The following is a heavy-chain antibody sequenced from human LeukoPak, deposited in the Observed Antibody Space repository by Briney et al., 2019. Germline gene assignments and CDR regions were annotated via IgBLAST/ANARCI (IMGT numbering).Heavy chain of an antibody. CDR1: GFTFSSYA. J-gene: IGHJ4*02. V-gene: IGHV3-23*01. Sequence: GGSLRLSCAASGFTFSSYAMSWVRQAPGKGLEWVSAISGSGGSTYYADSVEGRFTISRDNSKNTLYLQMNSLRAEDTAVYYCAKAHYYDSSGPFDYWGQGTLVTVSS. CDR3: AKAHYYDSSGPFDY. CDR2: ISGSGGST. D-gene: IGHD3-22*01.